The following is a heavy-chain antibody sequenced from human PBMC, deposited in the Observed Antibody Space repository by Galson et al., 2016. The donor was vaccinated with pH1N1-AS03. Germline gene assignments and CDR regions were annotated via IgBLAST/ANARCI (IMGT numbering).Heavy chain of an antibody. J-gene: IGHJ6*02. Sequence: SGYIFTGFYVHWVRQAPGQGLEWMGWINTDSGVTNYAQKFEAWVTMTRDTSVSTAYMELYGLKSDDTAVYYRARDPRGPCTSATCPTTYYFGMDVRGQGTTVIVSS. D-gene: IGHD2-2*01. CDR1: GYIFTGFY. V-gene: IGHV1-2*04. CDR3: ARDPRGPCTSATCPTTYYFGMDV. CDR2: INTDSGVT.